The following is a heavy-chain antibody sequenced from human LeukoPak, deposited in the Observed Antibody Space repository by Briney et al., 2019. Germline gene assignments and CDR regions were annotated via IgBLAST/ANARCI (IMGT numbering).Heavy chain of an antibody. V-gene: IGHV4-39*01. CDR1: GGSISSSSYY. D-gene: IGHD5-18*01. CDR3: ARLYSYGPYYFDY. CDR2: IYYSGST. J-gene: IGHJ4*02. Sequence: SETLSLTCTVSGGSISSSSYYWGWIRQPPGEGLEWIGSIYYSGSTYYNPSLKSRVTIFVDTSKNQFSLKLSSVTAADTAVYYCARLYSYGPYYFDYWGQGTLVTVSS.